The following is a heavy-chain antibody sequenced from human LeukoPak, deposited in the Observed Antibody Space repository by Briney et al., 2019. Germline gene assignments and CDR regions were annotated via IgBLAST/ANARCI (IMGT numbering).Heavy chain of an antibody. J-gene: IGHJ4*02. Sequence: SETLSLTCTVSGGSIRSSYYYWRWIRQPPGKGLEWIGSIYDSGSTYYNPSLKSRVTISVDTSKNQFSLKLNSVTAADTAVYYCARVLSYGYSFYFDYWGQGTLVTVSS. D-gene: IGHD5-18*01. CDR3: ARVLSYGYSFYFDY. CDR2: IYDSGST. V-gene: IGHV4-39*01. CDR1: GGSIRSSYYY.